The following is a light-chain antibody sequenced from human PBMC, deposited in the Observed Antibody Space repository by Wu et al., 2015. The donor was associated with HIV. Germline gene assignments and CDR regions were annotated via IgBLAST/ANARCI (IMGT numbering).Light chain of an antibody. Sequence: AIQLTQSPSSLSASVGDRVTITCRASQGISSALAWYQQKSGKAPKLLIYDASSLESGVPSRFSGSGSGTDFTLTISSLQPEDVATYYCQQFXSYPLTFGGGTKVEIK. CDR3: QQFXSYPLT. CDR1: QGISSA. V-gene: IGKV1-13*02. CDR2: DAS. J-gene: IGKJ4*01.